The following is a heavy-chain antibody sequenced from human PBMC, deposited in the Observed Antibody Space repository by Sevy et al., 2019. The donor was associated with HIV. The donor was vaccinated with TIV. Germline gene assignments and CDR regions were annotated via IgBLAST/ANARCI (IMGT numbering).Heavy chain of an antibody. V-gene: IGHV3-49*04. CDR2: IRGKPYGGTT. CDR3: TRVEGAADWGMDV. Sequence: GGSLRLSCTVSGFTFGDYTLSWVRQAPGKGLEWVAFIRGKPYGGTTEYAAAVKVRFTISRDDSKSIAYLQMNSLKTEDTAVYYCTRVEGAADWGMDVWGQGTTVTVSS. CDR1: GFTFGDYT. J-gene: IGHJ6*02. D-gene: IGHD1-26*01.